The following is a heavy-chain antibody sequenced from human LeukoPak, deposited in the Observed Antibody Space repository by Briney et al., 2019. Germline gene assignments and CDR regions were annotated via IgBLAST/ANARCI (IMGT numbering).Heavy chain of an antibody. CDR2: IYYSGTT. V-gene: IGHV4-59*01. D-gene: IGHD6-13*01. CDR1: GGSMSSYY. CDR3: ARAPYSSTWYLEYFDF. Sequence: SETLSLTCTVSGGSMSSYYWTWIRQPPGKGLEWVGYIYYSGTTKYNPSPKSRVTISLDTSKNQFSLELSSVTAADTAVYYCARAPYSSTWYLEYFDFWGEGTLVTVSS. J-gene: IGHJ4*02.